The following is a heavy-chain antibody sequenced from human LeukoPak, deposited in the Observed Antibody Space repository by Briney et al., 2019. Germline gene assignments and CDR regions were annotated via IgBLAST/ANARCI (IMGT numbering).Heavy chain of an antibody. CDR1: GGSISSYY. J-gene: IGHJ4*02. V-gene: IGHV4-4*08. CDR3: ARDRGYSSFDY. CDR2: IYSGST. D-gene: IGHD6-19*01. Sequence: SETLSLTCTVSGGSISSYYWSWIRQPPGKGLEWIGSIYSGSTYYNPSLKSRVTISVDTSKNQFSLKLSSVTAADTAVYYCARDRGYSSFDYWGQGTLVTVSS.